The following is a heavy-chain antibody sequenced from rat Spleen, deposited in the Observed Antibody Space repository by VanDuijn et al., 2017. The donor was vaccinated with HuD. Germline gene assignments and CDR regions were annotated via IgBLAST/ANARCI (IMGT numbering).Heavy chain of an antibody. J-gene: IGHJ2*01. CDR3: ARRHYGYTDYFDY. D-gene: IGHD1-11*01. V-gene: IGHV5-25*01. Sequence: EVQLVESGGGLVQPGRSLKLSCAASGFTFSSFAMAWVRQAPKKGLEWVATITNAAGKVYYPDSVKGRFTISRDIAKSTLYLQMDSLGSEDTATYYCARRHYGYTDYFDYWGQGVMVTVSS. CDR2: ITNAAGKV. CDR1: GFTFSSFA.